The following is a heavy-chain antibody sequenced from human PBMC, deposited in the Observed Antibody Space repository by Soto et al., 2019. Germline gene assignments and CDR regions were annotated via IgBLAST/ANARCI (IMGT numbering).Heavy chain of an antibody. D-gene: IGHD3-10*02. Sequence: GGSLRLSCAASGFTFSSYAMTWVRQAPGKGLEWVSAIRGRGDSTYYADSVKGRFTISRDQSKNTLYLQMHSLGAEDTGLYYCAREQGWSGYYFDFWGQGTKVTVSS. CDR3: AREQGWSGYYFDF. CDR2: IRGRGDST. J-gene: IGHJ4*02. V-gene: IGHV3-23*01. CDR1: GFTFSSYA.